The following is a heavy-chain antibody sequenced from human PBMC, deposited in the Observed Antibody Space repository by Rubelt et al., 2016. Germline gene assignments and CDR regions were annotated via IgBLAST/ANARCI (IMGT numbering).Heavy chain of an antibody. CDR1: GYTFTSYG. Sequence: QVQLVQSGAKVKKPGASVKVSCKASGYTFTSYGFDWVRQAPGQGLEWMGWISGYNGNPTYAQKRQGRVTMTTDTSTSTAYMERSRLTSEDTAVYYCARGEGYFHYWGQGTLVTVSS. V-gene: IGHV1-18*01. CDR2: ISGYNGNP. CDR3: ARGEGYFHY. J-gene: IGHJ1*01.